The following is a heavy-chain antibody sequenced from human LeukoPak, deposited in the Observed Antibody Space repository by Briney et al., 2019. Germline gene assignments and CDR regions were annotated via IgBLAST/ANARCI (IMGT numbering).Heavy chain of an antibody. CDR2: ISGSGGST. CDR3: AKDSTMIVVAYFDY. Sequence: PGGSLILSCAASGFTFSSYAMSWVRQAPGKGLEWVSAISGSGGSTYYADSVKGRFTISRDNSKNTLYLQMNSLRAEDTAVYYCAKDSTMIVVAYFDYWGQGTLVTVSS. D-gene: IGHD3-22*01. V-gene: IGHV3-23*01. CDR1: GFTFSSYA. J-gene: IGHJ4*02.